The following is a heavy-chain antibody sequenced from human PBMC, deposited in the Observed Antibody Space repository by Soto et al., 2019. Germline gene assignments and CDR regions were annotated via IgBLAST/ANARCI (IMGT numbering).Heavy chain of an antibody. CDR3: ARGRFLEWFPDYYYYYGMDV. CDR2: ISAYNGNT. J-gene: IGHJ6*02. D-gene: IGHD3-3*01. CDR1: GYTFTSYG. V-gene: IGHV1-18*01. Sequence: GASVKVSCKASGYTFTSYGISWVRQAPGQGLEWMGWISAYNGNTNYAQKLQGRVTMTTDTSTSTAYMELRSLRSDDTAVYYCARGRFLEWFPDYYYYYGMDVWGQGTTVTVSS.